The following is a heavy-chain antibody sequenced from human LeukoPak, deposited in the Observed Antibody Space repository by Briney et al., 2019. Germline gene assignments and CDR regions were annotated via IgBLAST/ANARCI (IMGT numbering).Heavy chain of an antibody. J-gene: IGHJ4*02. Sequence: PSETLSLTCTVSGGSISSSSYSWGWIRQHPGKGLEWIGYISYSGSPYCSPSLESRVTISADTSQNHFSLKLSSVTAADTATYYCARLYCSGASCSRGGGFDYWGQGTLVTVSS. CDR1: GGSISSSSYS. CDR2: ISYSGSP. V-gene: IGHV4-31*03. D-gene: IGHD2-15*01. CDR3: ARLYCSGASCSRGGGFDY.